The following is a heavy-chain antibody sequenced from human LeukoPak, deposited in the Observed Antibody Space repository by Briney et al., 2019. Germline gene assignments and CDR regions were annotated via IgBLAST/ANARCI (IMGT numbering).Heavy chain of an antibody. J-gene: IGHJ4*02. CDR2: ISYDGSNK. CDR1: GFTFSSYA. D-gene: IGHD3-22*01. Sequence: PGGSLRLSCAASGFTFSSYAMHWVRQAPGKGLEWVAVISYDGSNKYYADSVKGRFTISRDNSKNTLYLQMNSLTAEDTAVYYCARAGYPYYYDSSGYYFFDYWGQGTLVTVSS. CDR3: ARAGYPYYYDSSGYYFFDY. V-gene: IGHV3-30-3*01.